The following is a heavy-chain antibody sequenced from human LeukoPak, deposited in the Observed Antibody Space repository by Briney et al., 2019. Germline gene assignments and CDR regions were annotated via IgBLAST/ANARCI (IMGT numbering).Heavy chain of an antibody. V-gene: IGHV1-2*02. Sequence: ASVKVSCKASGYTFTGYYIHWVRQAPGQGLEWMGWINPNSGDTKYAQKLQGRVTMTRDTSIGTAYMELSSLKSDDTAVYYCARAKWESSTTCYGAWGQGTLVTVSS. CDR1: GYTFTGYY. CDR3: ARAKWESSTTCYGA. D-gene: IGHD2-2*01. J-gene: IGHJ5*02. CDR2: INPNSGDT.